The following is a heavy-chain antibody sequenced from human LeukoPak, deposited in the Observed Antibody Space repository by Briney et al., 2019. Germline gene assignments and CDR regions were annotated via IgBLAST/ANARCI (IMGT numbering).Heavy chain of an antibody. CDR1: GFSFSDHY. CDR3: ARVGATLYFDS. D-gene: IGHD1-26*01. CDR2: ISDSGRNI. J-gene: IGHJ4*02. V-gene: IGHV3-11*01. Sequence: PGGSLRLSCAASGFSFSDHYMSWIRQTPGKGLEWLAYISDSGRNINYADSVKGRFTISRDKAKRSLYLLMNSLRAEDTAVYFCARVGATLYFDSWGQGTLVTVSS.